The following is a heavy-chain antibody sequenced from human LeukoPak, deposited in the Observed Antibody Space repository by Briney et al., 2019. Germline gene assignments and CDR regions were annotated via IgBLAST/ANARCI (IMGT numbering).Heavy chain of an antibody. CDR3: ARSIEMATTPKFLAKDAFDI. D-gene: IGHD5-24*01. J-gene: IGHJ3*02. Sequence: GASVKVSCKASGGTFSSYAISWVRQAPGQGLEWMGGIIPIFGTANYAQKFQGRVTITADESTSTAYMELSSLRSEDTAVYYCARSIEMATTPKFLAKDAFDIWGQGTMVTVSS. V-gene: IGHV1-69*13. CDR2: IIPIFGTA. CDR1: GGTFSSYA.